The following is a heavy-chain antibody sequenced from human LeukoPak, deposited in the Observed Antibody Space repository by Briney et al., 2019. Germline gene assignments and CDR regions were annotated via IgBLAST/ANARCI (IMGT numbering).Heavy chain of an antibody. V-gene: IGHV1-2*02. J-gene: IGHJ4*02. CDR3: ARSSSGWPLYFDC. Sequence: ASVKVSFKASGYTFTDYNLHWVRQAPGEGVEWMGWINPKSGGTKFAQKHQGGVTMTADTSIDTAYLELSNLKSDDTAIYYCARSSSGWPLYFDCWGRGTLVTVSS. CDR1: GYTFTDYN. CDR2: INPKSGGT. D-gene: IGHD6-19*01.